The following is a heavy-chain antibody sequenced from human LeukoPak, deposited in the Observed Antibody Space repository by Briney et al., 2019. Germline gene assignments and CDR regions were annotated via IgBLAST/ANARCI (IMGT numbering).Heavy chain of an antibody. V-gene: IGHV4-59*01. J-gene: IGHJ6*03. Sequence: SETLSLTCTVSGGSISSYYWSWIRQPPGKGLEWIGYIHYSGSTNYNPSLKSRVTISVDTSKNQFSLKLSSVTAADTAVYYCARGVDSSSWYGGIYYYYYMDVWGKGTTVTVSS. CDR1: GGSISSYY. CDR2: IHYSGST. CDR3: ARGVDSSSWYGGIYYYYYMDV. D-gene: IGHD6-13*01.